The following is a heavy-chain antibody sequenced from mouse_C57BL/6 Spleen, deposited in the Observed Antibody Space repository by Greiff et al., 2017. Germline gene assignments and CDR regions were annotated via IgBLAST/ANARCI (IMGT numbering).Heavy chain of an antibody. CDR3: ASHYDYDAWYFDV. J-gene: IGHJ1*03. Sequence: VQLQQPGTELVKPGASVKLSCKASGYAFTSYWMHWVKQRPGQGLEWIGNINPSNGGTNYNEKFKGKATLTVDNSSSTAYMQLSSLTSEDSAVYYCASHYDYDAWYFDVWGKGTTVTVSS. CDR1: GYAFTSYW. V-gene: IGHV1-53*01. D-gene: IGHD2-4*01. CDR2: INPSNGGT.